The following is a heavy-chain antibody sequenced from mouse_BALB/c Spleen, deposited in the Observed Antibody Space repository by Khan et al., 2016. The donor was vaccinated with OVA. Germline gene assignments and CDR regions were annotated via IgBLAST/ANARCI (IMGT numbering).Heavy chain of an antibody. CDR3: ARGNYYGSTSWFGY. D-gene: IGHD1-1*01. V-gene: IGHV1-9*01. Sequence: VQLQESGAELMKPGASVKISCKATGYTFSSYWIEWVKQRPGHGLEWIGEILPGSNSTNYNERFKGKATFTADTSSNTAYMQLSSLTSEDSAIXYCARGNYYGSTSWFGYWGQGTLVTVSA. J-gene: IGHJ3*01. CDR1: GYTFSSYW. CDR2: ILPGSNST.